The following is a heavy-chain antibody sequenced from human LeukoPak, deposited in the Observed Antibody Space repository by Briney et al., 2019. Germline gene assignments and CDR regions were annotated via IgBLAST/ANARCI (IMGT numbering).Heavy chain of an antibody. V-gene: IGHV1-69*01. CDR3: ARVPLNLLSVAGGGYFQH. D-gene: IGHD6-19*01. Sequence: GASVKVSCKASGGTFSSYAISWVRQAPGQGLEWMGGIIPIFGTANYAQKFQGRVTITADESTSTAYMELSSLRSEDTAVYYCARVPLNLLSVAGGGYFQHWGQGTLVTVSS. CDR2: IIPIFGTA. CDR1: GGTFSSYA. J-gene: IGHJ1*01.